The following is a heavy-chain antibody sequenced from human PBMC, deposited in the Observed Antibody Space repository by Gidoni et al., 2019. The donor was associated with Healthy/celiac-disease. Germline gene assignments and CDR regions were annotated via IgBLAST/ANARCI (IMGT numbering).Heavy chain of an antibody. CDR1: GFTLSRYG. J-gene: IGHJ3*02. CDR3: AKGPTIAALYDDAFDI. Sequence: QVQLVESGGGVVQPGRSLRLSCAASGFTLSRYGMHWVRQAPGKGLEWVAVISYDGSNKYYADSVKGRFTISRDNSKNTLYLQMNSLRAEDTAVYYCAKGPTIAALYDDAFDIWGQGTMVTVSS. D-gene: IGHD6-6*01. V-gene: IGHV3-30*18. CDR2: ISYDGSNK.